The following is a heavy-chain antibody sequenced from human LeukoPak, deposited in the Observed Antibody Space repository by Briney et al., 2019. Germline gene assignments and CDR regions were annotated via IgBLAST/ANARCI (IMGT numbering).Heavy chain of an antibody. Sequence: ASVKVSCKASGYTFTSYDINWVRQATGQGLEWMGWINPNSGGTNYAQKFQGRVTMTRDTSISTAYMELSRLRSDDTAVYYCARLSIDDMDVWGKGTTVTVSS. D-gene: IGHD6-6*01. J-gene: IGHJ6*03. V-gene: IGHV1-2*02. CDR1: GYTFTSYD. CDR3: ARLSIDDMDV. CDR2: INPNSGGT.